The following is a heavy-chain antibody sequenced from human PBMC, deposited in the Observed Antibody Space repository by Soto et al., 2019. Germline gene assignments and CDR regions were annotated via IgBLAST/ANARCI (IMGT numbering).Heavy chain of an antibody. CDR3: AHSVGIATTYWYFDL. J-gene: IGHJ2*01. D-gene: IGHD1-1*01. CDR1: GFSLSTSGVG. V-gene: IGHV2-5*02. Sequence: QITLKESGPTLVKPTQTLTLTCTFSGFSLSTSGVGVGWIRQPPGKALEWLALIYWDDDMRYSPSLKSRLTITKDTSKNQVVLTMTNMDPVDTGTYYCAHSVGIATTYWYFDLWGRGTLVTVSS. CDR2: IYWDDDM.